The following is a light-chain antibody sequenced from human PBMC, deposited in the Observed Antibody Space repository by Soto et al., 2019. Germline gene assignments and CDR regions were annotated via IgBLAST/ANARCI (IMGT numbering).Light chain of an antibody. Sequence: DIHMTQSPYTQSASLAQRFTNTFRDSQSISSWLAWYQQKPGKAPKLLIYDASSLESGVPSRFSGSGSGTEFTLTISSLQPDDFATYYCQQYNSYSITFGQGTRLEI. CDR2: DAS. CDR3: QQYNSYSIT. CDR1: QSISSW. J-gene: IGKJ5*01. V-gene: IGKV1-5*01.